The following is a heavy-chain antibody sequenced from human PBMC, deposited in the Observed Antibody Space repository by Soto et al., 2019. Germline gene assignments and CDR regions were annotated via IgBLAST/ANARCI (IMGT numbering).Heavy chain of an antibody. J-gene: IGHJ6*02. V-gene: IGHV1-69*13. D-gene: IGHD2-2*02. Sequence: SVKVSCKASGGTFSSYSISWVRQAPGQGLEWMGGIIPIFGTANYAQKFQGRVTITADESTSTAYMELSSLRSEDTAVYYCARGGAYCSSTSCYTHGMDVWGQGTTVTVSS. CDR1: GGTFSSYS. CDR2: IIPIFGTA. CDR3: ARGGAYCSSTSCYTHGMDV.